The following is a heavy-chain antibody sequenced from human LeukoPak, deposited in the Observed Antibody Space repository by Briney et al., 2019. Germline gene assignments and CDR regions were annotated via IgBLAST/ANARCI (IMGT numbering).Heavy chain of an antibody. D-gene: IGHD3-3*01. Sequence: ASVKVSCKASGGTFSSYAISWVRQAPGQGLEWMGGIIPIFGTANYAQKFQGRVTITTDESTSTAYMELSSLRSEDTAVYYCARSRGNFWSGYYFDYWGQGTLVTVSS. CDR2: IIPIFGTA. CDR3: ARSRGNFWSGYYFDY. V-gene: IGHV1-69*05. CDR1: GGTFSSYA. J-gene: IGHJ4*02.